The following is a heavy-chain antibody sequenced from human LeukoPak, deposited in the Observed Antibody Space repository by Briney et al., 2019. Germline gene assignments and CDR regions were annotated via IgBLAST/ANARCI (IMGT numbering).Heavy chain of an antibody. V-gene: IGHV4-39*07. CDR2: INHNGST. J-gene: IGHJ4*02. D-gene: IGHD5-12*01. CDR3: ARLARGYYFDY. Sequence: NSSETLSLTCSVSGGSISTSDYYWAWIRQSPGKGLEWIGEINHNGSTNYKPSLKSRVTISIDTSKNQFSLKLSSVTAADTAVYYCARLARGYYFDYWGQGTLVTVSS. CDR1: GGSISTSDYY.